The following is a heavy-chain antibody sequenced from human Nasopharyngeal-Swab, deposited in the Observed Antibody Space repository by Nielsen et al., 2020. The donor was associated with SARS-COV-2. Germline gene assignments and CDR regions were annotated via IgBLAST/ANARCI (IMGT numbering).Heavy chain of an antibody. D-gene: IGHD3-9*01. Sequence: GGSLRLSCAASGFTFSSYAMSWVRQAPGKGLEWVSAISGSGGSTYYADSVKGRFTISRDNSKNTLYLQMNSLRAEDTAVYYCAKKLENILRYFDWLLDAFDTWGQGTMVTVSS. CDR1: GFTFSSYA. J-gene: IGHJ3*02. V-gene: IGHV3-23*01. CDR2: ISGSGGST. CDR3: AKKLENILRYFDWLLDAFDT.